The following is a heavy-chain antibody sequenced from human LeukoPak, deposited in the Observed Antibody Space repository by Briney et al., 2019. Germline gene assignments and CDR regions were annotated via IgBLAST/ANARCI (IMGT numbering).Heavy chain of an antibody. V-gene: IGHV4-59*01. D-gene: IGHD3-22*01. J-gene: IGHJ4*02. CDR2: IYYSGST. Sequence: PSETLSLTCTVSGGSISTYYWIWIRQPPGKGLEWIGFIYYSGSTNYNPSLKSRVTTSVDTSKNHFSLKLYSVIAADTAVYYCARVDYDSSGYFDFWGQGTLVAVSS. CDR3: ARVDYDSSGYFDF. CDR1: GGSISTYY.